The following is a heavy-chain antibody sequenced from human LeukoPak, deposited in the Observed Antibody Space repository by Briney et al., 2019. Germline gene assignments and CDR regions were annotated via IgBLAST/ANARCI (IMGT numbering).Heavy chain of an antibody. CDR1: GLTFSTSG. D-gene: IGHD1-14*01. J-gene: IGHJ4*02. Sequence: GGSLRLSCTASGLTFSTSGFNWVRQAPGKGLEWVASIGPTGSDRYHADSIKGRFTISIDNANNFLYLQMNSLGAEDTAVYYCATETNGRHYDYWGQGTLLTVSS. CDR3: ATETNGRHYDY. CDR2: IGPTGSDR. V-gene: IGHV3-21*06.